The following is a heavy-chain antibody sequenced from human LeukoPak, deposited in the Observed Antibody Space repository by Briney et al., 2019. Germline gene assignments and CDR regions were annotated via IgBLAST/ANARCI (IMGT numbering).Heavy chain of an antibody. D-gene: IGHD3-10*01. CDR2: ISSSSTI. CDR3: AKGGSGKPGTYGMDV. Sequence: GGSLRLSCAASGFTFSSYSMNWVRQAPGKGLEWVSYISSSSTIYYADSVKGRFTISRDNAKNSLYLQMNSLRAEDTALYYCAKGGSGKPGTYGMDVWGQGTTVTVSS. CDR1: GFTFSSYS. V-gene: IGHV3-48*01. J-gene: IGHJ6*02.